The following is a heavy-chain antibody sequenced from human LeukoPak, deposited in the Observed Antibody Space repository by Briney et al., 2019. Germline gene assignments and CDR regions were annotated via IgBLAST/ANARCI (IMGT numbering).Heavy chain of an antibody. J-gene: IGHJ4*02. CDR1: GYTFNTYG. V-gene: IGHV1-18*01. Sequence: GASVTVSCKASGYTFNTYGISWVRQAPGQGLEWMGWISIYNGDINYVQNLQGRVTMTTDTSTSTAYMELMSLRSDDTAVYYCLRDAQRPRLTPDYWGQGTLVTVSS. D-gene: IGHD6-25*01. CDR2: ISIYNGDI. CDR3: LRDAQRPRLTPDY.